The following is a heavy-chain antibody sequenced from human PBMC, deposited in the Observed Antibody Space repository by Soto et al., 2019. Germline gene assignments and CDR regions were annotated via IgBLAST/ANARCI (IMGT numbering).Heavy chain of an antibody. J-gene: IGHJ6*02. CDR3: ARFSPSSNTDSMDV. V-gene: IGHV3-21*01. Sequence: GGSLRLSCAASGFTFTNYWMTWVRQAPGKGLEWVSSISSSSSYIYYADSVKGRFTISRDNAKNSLYLQMNSLRAEDTAVYYCARFSPSSNTDSMDVWGQGTTVTVSS. CDR1: GFTFTNYW. D-gene: IGHD2-8*01. CDR2: ISSSSSYI.